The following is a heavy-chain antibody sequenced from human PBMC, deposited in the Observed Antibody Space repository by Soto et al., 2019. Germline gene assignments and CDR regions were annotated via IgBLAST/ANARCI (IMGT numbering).Heavy chain of an antibody. CDR3: ARDGLTGDIWYFDL. J-gene: IGHJ2*01. Sequence: SETLSLTCAVSGYSISSGYYWGWIRQPPGKGLEWIGSIYHSGSTYYNPSLKSRVTISVDTSKNQFSLKLSSVTAADTAVYYCARDGLTGDIWYFDLWGRGTLVTVSS. CDR2: IYHSGST. D-gene: IGHD7-27*01. CDR1: GYSISSGYY. V-gene: IGHV4-38-2*02.